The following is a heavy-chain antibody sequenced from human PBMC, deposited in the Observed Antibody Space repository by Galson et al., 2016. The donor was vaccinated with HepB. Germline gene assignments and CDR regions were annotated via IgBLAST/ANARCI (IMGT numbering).Heavy chain of an antibody. V-gene: IGHV4-59*02. CDR2: IYNSGST. CDR1: GGSVYLYY. J-gene: IGHJ6*02. Sequence: ETLSLTCAVSGGSVYLYYWSWIRQPPGKGLEWIGYIYNSGSTNYNPSLKSRVTISIDTPKNQFSLKVSSVTAADTAVYYCARDRQPSRYHGLHVWGQGTTVTVSS. D-gene: IGHD1-14*01. CDR3: ARDRQPSRYHGLHV.